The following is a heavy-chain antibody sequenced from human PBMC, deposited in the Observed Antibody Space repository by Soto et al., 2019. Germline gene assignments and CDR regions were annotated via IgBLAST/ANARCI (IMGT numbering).Heavy chain of an antibody. Sequence: PGGSLRLSCAACGFTFSSSMHWVRQAPGKGLEWMAVIWDDGSNKYYADSVKGRFTISRDNSKNTLYLQMNSLRAEDTAVYYCASPQVGATGYGYWGQGTLVTVSS. J-gene: IGHJ4*02. D-gene: IGHD1-26*01. V-gene: IGHV3-33*01. CDR2: IWDDGSNK. CDR3: ASPQVGATGYGY. CDR1: GFTFSSS.